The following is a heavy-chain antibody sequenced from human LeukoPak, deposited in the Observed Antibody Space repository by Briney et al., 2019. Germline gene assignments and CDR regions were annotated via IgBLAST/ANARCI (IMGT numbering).Heavy chain of an antibody. Sequence: GGSLRLSCAASGFTFSSYAMSWVRQAPGKGLEWVSAISGSGGSTYYADSVKGRFTISRDNSKNTLYLQMNSLRAEDTAVYYCATRPPEATIRLPFDYWGQGTLATVSS. D-gene: IGHD5-12*01. CDR3: ATRPPEATIRLPFDY. J-gene: IGHJ4*02. CDR2: ISGSGGST. CDR1: GFTFSSYA. V-gene: IGHV3-23*01.